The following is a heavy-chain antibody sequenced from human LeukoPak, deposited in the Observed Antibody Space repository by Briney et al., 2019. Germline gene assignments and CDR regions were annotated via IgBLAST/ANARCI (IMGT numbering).Heavy chain of an antibody. CDR1: GYTFTSYG. V-gene: IGHV1-18*01. J-gene: IGHJ3*02. D-gene: IGHD3-10*01. Sequence: GASVKVSCKASGYTFTSYGISWVRQAPGQGLEWMGWISAYNGNTNYAQKLQGRVTMTTGTSTSTAYMELSRLRSDDTAVYYCARDPGSGSYYRFAFDIWGQGTMVTVSS. CDR2: ISAYNGNT. CDR3: ARDPGSGSYYRFAFDI.